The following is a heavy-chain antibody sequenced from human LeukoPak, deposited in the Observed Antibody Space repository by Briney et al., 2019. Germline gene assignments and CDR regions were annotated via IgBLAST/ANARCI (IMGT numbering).Heavy chain of an antibody. Sequence: SETLSLTCTVSGGSISSSSYYWGWIRQPPGKGLEWIGSIYYSGSTYYNPSLKSRVTISVDTSKNQFSLKLSSVTAADTAVYYCARGRIIGAYNWFDPWGQGTLVTVSS. CDR3: ARGRIIGAYNWFDP. D-gene: IGHD2-15*01. CDR2: IYYSGST. J-gene: IGHJ5*02. V-gene: IGHV4-39*07. CDR1: GGSISSSSYY.